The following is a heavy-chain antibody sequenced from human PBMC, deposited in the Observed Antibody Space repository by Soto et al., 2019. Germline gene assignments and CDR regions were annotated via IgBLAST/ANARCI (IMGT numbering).Heavy chain of an antibody. Sequence: PSETLSLTCTVSGGSISSYYWSWIRQPPGKGLEWIGYIYYSGSTNYNPSLKSRVTISVDTSKNQFSLKLSSVTAADTAVYYCAREYGGKNDYWGQGTLVTVSS. CDR2: IYYSGST. D-gene: IGHD4-17*01. CDR3: AREYGGKNDY. J-gene: IGHJ4*02. CDR1: GGSISSYY. V-gene: IGHV4-59*01.